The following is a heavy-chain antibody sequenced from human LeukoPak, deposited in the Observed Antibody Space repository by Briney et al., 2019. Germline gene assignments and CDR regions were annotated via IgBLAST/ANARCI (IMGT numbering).Heavy chain of an antibody. Sequence: SVKVSCKASGGTFSRYSISWVQQAPGQGLEWMGRIIPILAIANYAQKFQGRVTITADKSTSTAYMELSSLRSEDTAVYYCARSPHAANIVVVPAASYFDYWGQGTLVTVSS. D-gene: IGHD2-2*01. CDR2: IIPILAIA. J-gene: IGHJ4*02. V-gene: IGHV1-69*02. CDR3: ARSPHAANIVVVPAASYFDY. CDR1: GGTFSRYS.